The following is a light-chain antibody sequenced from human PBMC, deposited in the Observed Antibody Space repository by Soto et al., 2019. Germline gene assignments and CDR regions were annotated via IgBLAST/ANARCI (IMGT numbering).Light chain of an antibody. CDR3: LQSDVSPT. V-gene: IGKV1-39*01. CDR1: QTVSLY. Sequence: DIQMTQSPSSIYANVGDRVTITCRASQTVSLYVSWYQQKPGKAPKLLIYAASDLQGGVPSRFSGIRSVTDFTLTDNGLQAEDFATYYCLQSDVSPTFGQGTRLEIK. CDR2: AAS. J-gene: IGKJ2*01.